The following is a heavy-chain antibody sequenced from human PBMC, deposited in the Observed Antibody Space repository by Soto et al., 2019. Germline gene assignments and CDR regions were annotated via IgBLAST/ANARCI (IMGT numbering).Heavy chain of an antibody. J-gene: IGHJ4*02. CDR1: GFTFSSYA. Sequence: EVQLLESGGSLVQPGGSLRLSCAASGFTFSSYAMSWVRQAPGKGLEWVSAISGSGGSTYYADSVKGRFTISRDNSKNTLYLQMNSLRAEDTAVYYCAKGLRDIVVVPAAYWGQGTLVTVSS. CDR3: AKGLRDIVVVPAAY. D-gene: IGHD2-2*01. CDR2: ISGSGGST. V-gene: IGHV3-23*01.